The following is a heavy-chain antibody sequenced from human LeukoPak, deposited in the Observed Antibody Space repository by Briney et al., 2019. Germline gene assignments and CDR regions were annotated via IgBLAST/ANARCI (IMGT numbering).Heavy chain of an antibody. D-gene: IGHD3-3*01. CDR1: GGTFSSYA. V-gene: IGHV1-69*04. CDR2: IIPILGIA. CDR3: ARRSSRYDFWSGYYYAFDI. J-gene: IGHJ3*02. Sequence: GASVKVSCKASGGTFSSYAISWVRQAPGQGLEWMGRIIPILGIANYAQMFQGRVTITADKSTSTAYMELSGLRSEDTAVYYCARRSSRYDFWSGYYYAFDIWGQGTMVTVSS.